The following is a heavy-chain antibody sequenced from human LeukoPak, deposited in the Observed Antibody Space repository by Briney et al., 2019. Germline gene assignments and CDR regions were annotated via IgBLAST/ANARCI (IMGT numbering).Heavy chain of an antibody. J-gene: IGHJ4*02. V-gene: IGHV1-2*02. Sequence: ASVKVSCKASGYTFTGYYMHWVRQAPGQGLEWMGWINPNSGGTNYAQKVQGRVTMTRDTSISTAYMELSRLRSDATAVYYCARSGSSGPSAADYWGQGTLVTVSS. CDR2: INPNSGGT. D-gene: IGHD3-22*01. CDR3: ARSGSSGPSAADY. CDR1: GYTFTGYY.